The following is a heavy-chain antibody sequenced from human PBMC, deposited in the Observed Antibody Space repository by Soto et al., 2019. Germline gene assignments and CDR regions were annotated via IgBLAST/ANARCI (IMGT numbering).Heavy chain of an antibody. CDR2: INPNIGAA. J-gene: IGHJ6*02. CDR3: ARVTGTTPEYYYYYYGMDV. D-gene: IGHD1-7*01. CDR1: GYTFTGYY. Sequence: GASVKVSCKASGYTFTGYYMHWVRQAPGQGLEWMGWINPNIGAANYAQKFQGWVTMTRDTSISTAYMELSSLRSEDTAVYYCARVTGTTPEYYYYYYGMDVWGQGTTVTVSS. V-gene: IGHV1-2*04.